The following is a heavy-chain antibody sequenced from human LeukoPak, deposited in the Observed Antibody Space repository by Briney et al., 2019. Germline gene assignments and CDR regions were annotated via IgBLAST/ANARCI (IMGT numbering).Heavy chain of an antibody. Sequence: ASVKVSCKASGYTFTSYGISWVRQAPGQGLEWMGWISAYNGNTNYAQKLQGRVTMTTDTSTSTAYMELRSLRSDDTAVYYCARENQAAIRDAFDIWGQGTMVTVSS. CDR1: GYTFTSYG. V-gene: IGHV1-18*01. CDR3: ARENQAAIRDAFDI. D-gene: IGHD5-18*01. J-gene: IGHJ3*02. CDR2: ISAYNGNT.